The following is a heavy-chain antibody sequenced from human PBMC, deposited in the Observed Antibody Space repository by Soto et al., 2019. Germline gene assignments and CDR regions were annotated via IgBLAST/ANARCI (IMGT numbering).Heavy chain of an antibody. V-gene: IGHV3-23*01. J-gene: IGHJ4*02. Sequence: ESGGGLVQPGRSLRLSCAASGFTFSSYAMSWVRQAPGKGLEWVSGISSTGGTTYYADSVKDRFTISRDNSKKTLFLQMNSLRAEDTAVYYCAKDPSGGYCSGGSCSYWGQGTLVTVSS. CDR2: ISSTGGTT. CDR3: AKDPSGGYCSGGSCSY. D-gene: IGHD2-15*01. CDR1: GFTFSSYA.